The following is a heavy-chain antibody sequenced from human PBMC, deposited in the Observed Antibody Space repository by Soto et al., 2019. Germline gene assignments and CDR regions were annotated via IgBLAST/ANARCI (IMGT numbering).Heavy chain of an antibody. CDR1: GYTFTSYG. J-gene: IGHJ4*02. D-gene: IGHD3-10*01. CDR3: ATDRATMVRGVIKPLDY. CDR2: FDPEDGET. V-gene: IGHV1-24*01. Sequence: ASVKVSCKASGYTFTSYGISWVRQAPGKGLEWMGGFDPEDGETIYAQKFQGRVTMTEDTSTDTAYMELSSLRSEDTAVYYCATDRATMVRGVIKPLDYWGQGTLVTVSS.